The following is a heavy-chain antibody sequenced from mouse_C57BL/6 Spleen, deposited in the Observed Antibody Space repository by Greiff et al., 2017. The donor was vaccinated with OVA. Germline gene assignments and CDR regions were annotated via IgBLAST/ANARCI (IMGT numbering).Heavy chain of an antibody. CDR1: GYTFTSYW. J-gene: IGHJ4*01. CDR3: AREDYDYDARYYYAMDY. CDR2: IYPGSGST. Sequence: QVQLQQSGAELVKPGASVKMSCKASGYTFTSYWITWVKQRPGQGLEWIGDIYPGSGSTNYNEKFKSKATLTVDTSSSTAYMQLSSLTSEDSAVYYCAREDYDYDARYYYAMDYWGQGTSVTVSS. D-gene: IGHD2-4*01. V-gene: IGHV1-55*01.